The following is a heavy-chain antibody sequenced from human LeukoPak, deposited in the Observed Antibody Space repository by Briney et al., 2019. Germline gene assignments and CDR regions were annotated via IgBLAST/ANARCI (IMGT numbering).Heavy chain of an antibody. CDR2: IYHSGGT. CDR1: GGSISSGGYS. CDR3: ARGGGYGSGSYPFDY. J-gene: IGHJ4*02. V-gene: IGHV4-30-2*01. Sequence: SETLSLTCAVSGGSISSGGYSWSWIRQPPGKGLEWIGYIYHSGGTYYNPSLKSRVTISVDRSKNQFSLKLSSVTAADTAVYYCARGGGYGSGSYPFDYWGQGTLVTVSS. D-gene: IGHD3-10*01.